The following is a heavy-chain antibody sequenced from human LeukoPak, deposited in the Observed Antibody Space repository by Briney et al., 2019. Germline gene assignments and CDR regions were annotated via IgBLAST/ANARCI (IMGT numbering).Heavy chain of an antibody. Sequence: GSLRLSCAASGFTFSSYAMSWVRQAPGKGLEWIGEINHSGSTNYNPSLKSRVTISVDTSKSQFSLKLSSVTAADTAVYYCARGRVKIQLWLRRGANWFDPWGQGTLVTVSS. V-gene: IGHV4-34*01. J-gene: IGHJ5*02. D-gene: IGHD5-18*01. CDR2: INHSGST. CDR1: GFTFSSYA. CDR3: ARGRVKIQLWLRRGANWFDP.